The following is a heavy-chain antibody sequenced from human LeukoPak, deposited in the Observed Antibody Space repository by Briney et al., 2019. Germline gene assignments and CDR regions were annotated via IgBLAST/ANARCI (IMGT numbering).Heavy chain of an antibody. V-gene: IGHV1-18*01. CDR1: GYTFTSYG. J-gene: IGHJ6*03. Sequence: ASVKVSCKASGYTFTSYGISWVRQAPGQGLEWMGWISAYNGNTNYAQKLQGRVTMTTETSTSTAYMELRSLRSDDTAVYYCARDRVPAAISYYYYMDVWGKGTTVTVSS. CDR2: ISAYNGNT. CDR3: ARDRVPAAISYYYYMDV. D-gene: IGHD2-2*01.